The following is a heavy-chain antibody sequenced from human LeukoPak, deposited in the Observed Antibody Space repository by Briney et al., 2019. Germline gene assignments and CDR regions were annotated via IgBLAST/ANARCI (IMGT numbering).Heavy chain of an antibody. V-gene: IGHV4-4*02. Sequence: SGTLSLTCAVSGGSISSNNWWNWVRQPPGKGLERIGEIHHSGSTHYNPSLKSRLTISVDKSKDQFSLKLTSVTAADTAVYYCARRLRGGPLFDYWGQGTLVTVSA. CDR1: GGSISSNNW. D-gene: IGHD2-15*01. CDR2: IHHSGST. J-gene: IGHJ4*02. CDR3: ARRLRGGPLFDY.